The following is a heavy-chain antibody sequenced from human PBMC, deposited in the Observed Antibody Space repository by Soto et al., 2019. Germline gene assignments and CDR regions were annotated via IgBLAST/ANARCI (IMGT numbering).Heavy chain of an antibody. D-gene: IGHD4-17*01. J-gene: IGHJ4*02. Sequence: SVKVSCKASGGTFSSYAISWVRQAPGQGLEWMGGIIPIFGTANYAQKFQGRVTITADESTSTAYMELSSLRSEDTAVYYCARTDEYGAPSGYFDYWGQGTLVTVSS. CDR1: GGTFSSYA. CDR3: ARTDEYGAPSGYFDY. CDR2: IIPIFGTA. V-gene: IGHV1-69*13.